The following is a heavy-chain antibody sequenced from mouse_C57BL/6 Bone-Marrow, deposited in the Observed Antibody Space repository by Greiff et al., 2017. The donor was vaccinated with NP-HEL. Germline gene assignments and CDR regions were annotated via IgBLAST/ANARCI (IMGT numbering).Heavy chain of an antibody. CDR2: IYPGDGDT. CDR3: AREYYGSSAWFAY. V-gene: IGHV1-80*01. D-gene: IGHD1-1*01. Sequence: VQVVESGAELVKPGASVKISCKASGYAFSSYWMNWVKQRPGKGLEWIGQIYPGDGDTNYNGKFKGKATLTADKSSTTAYMQLSSLTSEDSAVYFCAREYYGSSAWFAYWGQGTLVTVSA. J-gene: IGHJ3*01. CDR1: GYAFSSYW.